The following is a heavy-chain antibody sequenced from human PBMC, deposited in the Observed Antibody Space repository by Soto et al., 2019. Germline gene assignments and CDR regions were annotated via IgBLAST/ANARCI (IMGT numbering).Heavy chain of an antibody. J-gene: IGHJ4*02. D-gene: IGHD6-19*01. CDR3: RKAWTVAPPGRGCFES. CDR2: ISGSGGST. V-gene: IGHV3-23*01. Sequence: PGGSLRLSCAASGFTFSSYAMSWVRQAPGKGLEWVSAISGSGGSTYYAYSVKGRFTISRDYSKNTLYLQMNSLRAEDTAVYYCRKAWTVAPPGRGCFESWAEGRLVTVSS. CDR1: GFTFSSYA.